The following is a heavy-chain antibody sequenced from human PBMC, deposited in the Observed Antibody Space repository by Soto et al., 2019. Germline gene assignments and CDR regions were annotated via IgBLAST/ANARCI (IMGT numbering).Heavy chain of an antibody. V-gene: IGHV3-74*01. J-gene: IGHJ4*02. Sequence: EVQLVASGGGLVQPGGSLRLACAASGFPFSTYWLHWVRQAPGEGLVWVSRTSSEASRTTYADSVKGRFTVSRDNAKNTLYLQMNSLRAEDSAVYYCARGGQDLPGDWGQGPLVTVSA. CDR3: ARGGQDLPGD. CDR1: GFPFSTYW. D-gene: IGHD7-27*01. CDR2: TSSEASRT.